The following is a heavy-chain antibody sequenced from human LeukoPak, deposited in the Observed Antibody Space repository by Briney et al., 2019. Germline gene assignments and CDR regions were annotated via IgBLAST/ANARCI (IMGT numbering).Heavy chain of an antibody. V-gene: IGHV3-74*01. CDR2: INSDGSST. J-gene: IGHJ4*02. CDR1: GFTFSGYW. D-gene: IGHD6-6*01. Sequence: PGGSLRLSCAASGFTFSGYWMHWVRQAPGKGLVWVSRINSDGSSTSYADSVKGRFTISRDNAKNTLYLQMNSLRAEDTAVYYCARGYGSSRGWYWGQGTLVTVSS. CDR3: ARGYGSSRGWY.